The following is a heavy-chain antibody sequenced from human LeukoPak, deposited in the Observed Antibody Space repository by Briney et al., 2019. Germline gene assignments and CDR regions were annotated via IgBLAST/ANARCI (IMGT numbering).Heavy chain of an antibody. V-gene: IGHV5-51*01. Sequence: ESLKISCKGSGYTFSSNWIGWVRQMPGKGLEWMGIIYPGDSDTRYSPSFQGQVTISADKSSSTAYLQWSSLKASDTAMYYCARHRVGIYSRNHAFDIWGQGTVVTVSS. CDR2: IYPGDSDT. CDR1: GYTFSSNW. D-gene: IGHD1-26*01. CDR3: ARHRVGIYSRNHAFDI. J-gene: IGHJ3*02.